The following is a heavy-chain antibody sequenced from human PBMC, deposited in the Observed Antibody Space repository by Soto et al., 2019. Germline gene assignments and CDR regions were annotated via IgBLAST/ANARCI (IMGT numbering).Heavy chain of an antibody. CDR1: GYSFTNYW. V-gene: IGHV5-51*01. D-gene: IGHD3-10*01. Sequence: PGESLKISCKGSGYSFTNYWLAWVRQMPGKGLEWMGIIYPGYSNTRYSPSFQGQVTISADKSISTAYLQWSSLKASDTAMYYWSRNGKCYRPDYLGFRGQGNPVIASS. CDR3: SRNGKCYRPDYLGF. CDR2: IYPGYSNT. J-gene: IGHJ4*02.